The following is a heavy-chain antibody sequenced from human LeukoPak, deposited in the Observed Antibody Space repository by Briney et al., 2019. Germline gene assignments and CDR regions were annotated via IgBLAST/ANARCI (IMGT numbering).Heavy chain of an antibody. CDR3: AGSGWYVGYFQH. CDR2: INPNSGGT. V-gene: IGHV1-2*02. CDR1: GYTFTGYY. J-gene: IGHJ1*01. D-gene: IGHD6-19*01. Sequence: ASVKVSCKASGYTFTGYYMHWVRQTPGQGLEWMGWINPNSGGTNYAQKFQGRVTMTRDTSISTAYMELSRLRSDDTAVYYCAGSGWYVGYFQHWGQGTLVTVSS.